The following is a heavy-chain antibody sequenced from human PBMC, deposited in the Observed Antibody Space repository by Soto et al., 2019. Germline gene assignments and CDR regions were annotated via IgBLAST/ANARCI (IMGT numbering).Heavy chain of an antibody. CDR3: ARDRGGGDYYDSSGYRYYFDY. J-gene: IGHJ4*02. D-gene: IGHD3-22*01. Sequence: GGSLRLSCAASGFTFNTYWMNWVRQAPGKGLEWVANIKQDGSEKYYVDSVKGRFTISRDNAKNSLYLQMNSLRAEDTAVYYCARDRGGGDYYDSSGYRYYFDYWGQGTLVTVSS. CDR1: GFTFNTYW. CDR2: IKQDGSEK. V-gene: IGHV3-7*05.